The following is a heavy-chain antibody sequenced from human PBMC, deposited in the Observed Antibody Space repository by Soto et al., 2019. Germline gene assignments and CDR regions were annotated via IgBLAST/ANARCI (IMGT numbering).Heavy chain of an antibody. CDR3: VSQRTTVPTQAYFDY. D-gene: IGHD4-17*01. Sequence: ATLSLTCTVSGGSVTNSSYYWGWIRQSPGKGLEWIGSVYYRGRSYSKSSVKSRVTISVDTSKNRFSLSLNSVTASDTAVYFCVSQRTTVPTQAYFDYWGPGALVTVSS. V-gene: IGHV4-39*01. J-gene: IGHJ4*02. CDR2: VYYRGRS. CDR1: GGSVTNSSYY.